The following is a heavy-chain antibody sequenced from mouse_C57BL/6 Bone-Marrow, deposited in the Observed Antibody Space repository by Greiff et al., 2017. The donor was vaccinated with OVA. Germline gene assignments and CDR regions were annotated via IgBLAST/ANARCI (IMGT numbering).Heavy chain of an antibody. Sequence: VQLKQSGPELVKPGASVKIPCKASGYTFTDYNMDWVKQSHGKSLEWIGDINPNNGGTIYNQKFKGKATLTVDKSSSTAYMELRSLTSEDTAVYYCARKGLRRLYYYAMDYWGQGTSVTVSS. D-gene: IGHD2-2*01. CDR3: ARKGLRRLYYYAMDY. CDR2: INPNNGGT. J-gene: IGHJ4*01. V-gene: IGHV1-18*01. CDR1: GYTFTDYN.